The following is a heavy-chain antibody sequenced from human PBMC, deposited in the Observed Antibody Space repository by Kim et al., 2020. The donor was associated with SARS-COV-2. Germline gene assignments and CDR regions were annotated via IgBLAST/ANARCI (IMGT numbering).Heavy chain of an antibody. D-gene: IGHD3-22*01. CDR2: ISSSSSTI. CDR1: GFTFSSYS. J-gene: IGHJ4*02. CDR3: ARDLHYYDSSGYYPRPRFDH. Sequence: GGSLRLSCAASGFTFSSYSMNWVRQAPGKGLEWVSYISSSSSTIYYADSVKGRFTISRDNAKNSLYLQMNSLRDEDTVVYYCARDLHYYDSSGYYPRPRFDHWGQGTLVTVSS. V-gene: IGHV3-48*02.